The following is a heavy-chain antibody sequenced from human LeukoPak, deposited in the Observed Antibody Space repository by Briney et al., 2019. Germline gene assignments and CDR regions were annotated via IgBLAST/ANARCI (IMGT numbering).Heavy chain of an antibody. J-gene: IGHJ3*02. CDR2: ISYDGSNK. V-gene: IGHV3-30-3*01. D-gene: IGHD3-3*01. Sequence: PGGSLRLSCAASGFTFSSYAMHWVRQAPGKGLEWVAVISYDGSNKYYADSVKGRFTISRDNAENSLYLQMNSLRAEDTALYYCAKDGGLVTNAFDIWGQGTMVTVSS. CDR1: GFTFSSYA. CDR3: AKDGGLVTNAFDI.